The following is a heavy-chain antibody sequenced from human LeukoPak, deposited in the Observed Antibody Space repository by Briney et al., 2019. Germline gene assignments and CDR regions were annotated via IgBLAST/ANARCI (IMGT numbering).Heavy chain of an antibody. Sequence: SQTLSLTCTVSGGSISSGSYYWSWIRQPAGKGLEWIGRIYTSGSTNYNPSLKSRVTILVDTSKNQFSLKLSSVTAADTAVYYCAGLELTRIAARPTFYYFDYWGQGTLVTVSS. D-gene: IGHD6-6*01. CDR1: GGSISSGSYY. CDR3: AGLELTRIAARPTFYYFDY. CDR2: IYTSGST. V-gene: IGHV4-61*02. J-gene: IGHJ4*02.